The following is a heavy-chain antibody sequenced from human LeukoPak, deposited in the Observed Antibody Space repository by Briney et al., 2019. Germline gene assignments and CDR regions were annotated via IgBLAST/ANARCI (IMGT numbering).Heavy chain of an antibody. J-gene: IGHJ4*02. Sequence: PSETLSLTCAVYGGSFSGYYWSWIRQPPGKGLEWIGEINHSGSTNYNPSLKSRVTISVDTSKNQFSLKLSSVTAADTAVYYCARGRLRYFDWSYYFDYWGQGTLVTVSS. CDR1: GGSFSGYY. CDR3: ARGRLRYFDWSYYFDY. D-gene: IGHD3-9*01. V-gene: IGHV4-34*01. CDR2: INHSGST.